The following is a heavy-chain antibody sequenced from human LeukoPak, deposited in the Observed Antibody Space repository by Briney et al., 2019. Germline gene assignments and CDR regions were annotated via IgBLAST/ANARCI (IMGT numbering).Heavy chain of an antibody. D-gene: IGHD3-3*01. CDR3: ARDKYYDFWSGYSFDY. CDR1: GFTFSSYS. J-gene: IGHJ4*02. V-gene: IGHV3-21*01. Sequence: GGSLRLSCAASGFTFSSYSMNWVRQAPGKGLEWVSSISSSSYIYYADSVKGRFTISRDNAKNSLYLQMNSLRAEDTAVYYCARDKYYDFWSGYSFDYWGQGTLVTVSS. CDR2: ISSSSYI.